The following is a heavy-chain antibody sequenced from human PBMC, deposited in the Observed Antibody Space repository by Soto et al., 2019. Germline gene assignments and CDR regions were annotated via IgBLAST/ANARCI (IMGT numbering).Heavy chain of an antibody. V-gene: IGHV1-46*03. J-gene: IGHJ4*02. CDR1: GYTFTSYY. CDR3: AREYCSGGSCYFPDY. Sequence: ASVKVSCKASGYTFTSYYMHWVRQAPGQGLEWMGIINPSGGSTSYAQKFQGRVTMTRDTSTSTVYMELSSLRSEDTAVYYCAREYCSGGSCYFPDYWGQGTLVTVSS. D-gene: IGHD2-15*01. CDR2: INPSGGST.